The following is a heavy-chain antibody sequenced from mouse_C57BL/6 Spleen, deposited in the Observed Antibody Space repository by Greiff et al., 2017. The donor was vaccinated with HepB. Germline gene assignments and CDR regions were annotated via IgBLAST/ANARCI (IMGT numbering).Heavy chain of an antibody. V-gene: IGHV1-50*01. CDR1: GYTFTSYW. J-gene: IGHJ2*01. CDR2: IDPSDSYT. CDR3: ARPDIGNYPFDY. D-gene: IGHD2-1*01. Sequence: QVQLQQPGAELVKPGASVKLSCKASGYTFTSYWMQWVKQRPGQGLEWIGEIDPSDSYTNYNQKFKGKATLTVDTSSSTAYMQLSSLTSEDSAVYYYARPDIGNYPFDYWGQGTTLTVSS.